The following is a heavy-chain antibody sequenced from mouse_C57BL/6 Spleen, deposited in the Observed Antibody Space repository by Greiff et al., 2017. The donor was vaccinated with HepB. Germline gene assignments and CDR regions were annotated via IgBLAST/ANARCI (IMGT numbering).Heavy chain of an antibody. J-gene: IGHJ2*01. V-gene: IGHV5-17*01. Sequence: EVQVVESGGGLVKPGGSLKLSCAASGFTFSDYGMHWVRQAPEKGLEWVAYISSGSSTIYYADTVKGRFTISRDNAKNTLFLQMTSLRSEDTAMYYCARVGGIYYYGSSYVSFDYWGQGTTLTVSS. CDR2: ISSGSSTI. CDR3: ARVGGIYYYGSSYVSFDY. CDR1: GFTFSDYG. D-gene: IGHD1-1*01.